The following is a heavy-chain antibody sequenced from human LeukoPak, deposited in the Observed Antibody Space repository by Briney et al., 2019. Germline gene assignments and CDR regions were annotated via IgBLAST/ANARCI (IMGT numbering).Heavy chain of an antibody. D-gene: IGHD3-10*01. CDR2: IWYDGSNK. CDR3: ARDLWFGELLADY. Sequence: GGSLRLSCAAPGFTFSSYGMHWVRQAPGKGLEWVAVIWYDGSNKYYADSVKGRFTISRDNSKNTLYLQMNSLRAEDTAVYYCARDLWFGELLADYWGQGTLVTVSS. J-gene: IGHJ4*02. V-gene: IGHV3-33*01. CDR1: GFTFSSYG.